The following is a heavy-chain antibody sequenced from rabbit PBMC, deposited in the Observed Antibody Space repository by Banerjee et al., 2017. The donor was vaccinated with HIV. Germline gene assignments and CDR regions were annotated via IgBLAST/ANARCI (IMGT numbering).Heavy chain of an antibody. V-gene: IGHV1S45*01. CDR3: ARETSGGWGVVLYYFRL. Sequence: QEQLVESGGGLVKPEGSLTLTCKASGVSLNDKDVMCWVRQAPGKGLEWIACINIVTGKSVYASWAKGRFTMSRTSSTTVTLQMTSLTAADTATYFCARETSGGWGVVLYYFRLWGPGTLVTVS. CDR1: GVSLNDKDV. CDR2: INIVTGKS. J-gene: IGHJ4*01. D-gene: IGHD4-1*01.